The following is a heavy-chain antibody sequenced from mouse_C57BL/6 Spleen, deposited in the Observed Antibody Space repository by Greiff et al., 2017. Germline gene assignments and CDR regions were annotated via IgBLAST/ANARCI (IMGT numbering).Heavy chain of an antibody. V-gene: IGHV1-15*01. J-gene: IGHJ1*03. D-gene: IGHD1-1*01. CDR2: IDTETGGT. CDR3: TPYYYGRPSV. CDR1: GYTFTDYE. Sequence: QVQLQQSGAELVRPGASVTLSCKASGYTFTDYEMHWVKQTPVHGLEWIGAIDTETGGTAYNQKFKGKAILTADKSSSTAYMELRSLTSEDSAVYYCTPYYYGRPSVWGTGTTVTVSS.